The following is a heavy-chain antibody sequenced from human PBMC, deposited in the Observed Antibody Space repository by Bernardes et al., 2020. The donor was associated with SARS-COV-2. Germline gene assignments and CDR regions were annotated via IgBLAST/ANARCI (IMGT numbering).Heavy chain of an antibody. Sequence: ASVKVSCKVSGYTLTELSMHWVREAPGKGLEWMGGFDPEDGETIYAQKFQGRVTMTEDTSTDTAYMELSSLRSEDTAVYYCATLPAAILYYGMDVWGQGTTVTVSS. V-gene: IGHV1-24*01. CDR3: ATLPAAILYYGMDV. J-gene: IGHJ6*02. CDR1: GYTLTELS. CDR2: FDPEDGET. D-gene: IGHD2-2*01.